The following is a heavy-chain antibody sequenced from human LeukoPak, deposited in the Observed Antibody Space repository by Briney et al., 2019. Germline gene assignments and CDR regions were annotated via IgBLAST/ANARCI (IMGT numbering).Heavy chain of an antibody. V-gene: IGHV1-69*13. J-gene: IGHJ4*02. CDR3: AREGFYDSSGYYYYFDY. CDR2: INPIFGTA. D-gene: IGHD3-22*01. CDR1: GGTFSSYA. Sequence: SVKVSCKASGGTFSSYAISWVRQAPGQGLEWMGGINPIFGTANYAQKFQGRVTITADESTSTAYMELSSLRSEDTAVYYCAREGFYDSSGYYYYFDYWGQGTLVTVSS.